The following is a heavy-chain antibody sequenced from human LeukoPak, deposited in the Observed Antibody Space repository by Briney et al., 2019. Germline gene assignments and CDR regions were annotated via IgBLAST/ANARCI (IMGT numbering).Heavy chain of an antibody. Sequence: GGSLRLSCAASGFTFSSYAMSWVRQAPGKGLEWVSGISGSGDNTYYADSVKGRFTISRDNSKNTLYVQVNSLGTEDTAAYYSAKGSYYDSSGSFYFDYWGQGALVTVSS. V-gene: IGHV3-23*01. CDR1: GFTFSSYA. J-gene: IGHJ4*02. CDR3: AKGSYYDSSGSFYFDY. CDR2: ISGSGDNT. D-gene: IGHD3-22*01.